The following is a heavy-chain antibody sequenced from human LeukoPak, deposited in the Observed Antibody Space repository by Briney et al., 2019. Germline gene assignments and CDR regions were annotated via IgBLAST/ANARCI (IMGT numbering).Heavy chain of an antibody. V-gene: IGHV4-34*01. CDR1: DGSFSGYY. D-gene: IGHD3-16*02. J-gene: IGHJ5*02. CDR2: INHSGST. Sequence: SETLSLTCAVYDGSFSGYYWSWIRQPPGKGLEWIGEINHSGSTNYNPSLKSRVTISVDTSKNQFSLKLSSVTAADTAVYYCARGRGYDYVWGSYRRNWFDPWGQGTLVTVSS. CDR3: ARGRGYDYVWGSYRRNWFDP.